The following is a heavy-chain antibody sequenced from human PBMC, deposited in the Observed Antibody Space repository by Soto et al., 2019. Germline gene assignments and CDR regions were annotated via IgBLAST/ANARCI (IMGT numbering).Heavy chain of an antibody. V-gene: IGHV1-69*01. CDR1: GGTFDNFI. J-gene: IGHJ6*02. CDR3: ARNGTYSSSLSQYSGMDV. Sequence: QVQLVQSGAEVKEPGSSVRVSCKASGGTFDNFIMNWVRQTPGRGLEWMEGIVPMLGTPTYAEKFKGRVTISATGSTSTMYMEVTSLRSEDTDIYYCARNGTYSSSLSQYSGMDVWGQGTTVTVSS. CDR2: IVPMLGTP. D-gene: IGHD1-26*01.